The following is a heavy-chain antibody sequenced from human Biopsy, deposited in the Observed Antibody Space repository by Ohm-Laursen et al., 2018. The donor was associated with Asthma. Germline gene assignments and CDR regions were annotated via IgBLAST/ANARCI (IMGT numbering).Heavy chain of an antibody. CDR2: ISFDGSNK. CDR1: GFTFSNYG. D-gene: IGHD1-26*01. J-gene: IGHJ4*02. V-gene: IGHV3-30*18. Sequence: SLRLSCSASGFTFSNYGMHWVRQAPGKGLDWVAVISFDGSNKNYTDSVKGRFTISRDDSRNTLHLQMNSLRAEDTAVYYCAKDVFPGWELRRGPDYWGQGTLVTVSS. CDR3: AKDVFPGWELRRGPDY.